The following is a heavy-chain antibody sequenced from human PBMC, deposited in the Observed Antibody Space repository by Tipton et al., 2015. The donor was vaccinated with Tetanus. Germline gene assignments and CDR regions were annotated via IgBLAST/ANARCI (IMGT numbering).Heavy chain of an antibody. CDR3: TTSGIVGSGSRVDY. J-gene: IGHJ4*02. D-gene: IGHD1-26*01. CDR2: IKSKTDGGTT. V-gene: IGHV3-15*07. Sequence: SLRLSCATSGLFFKNAWMNWVRQAPGKGLEWVGHIKSKTDGGTTDYAARVKDRFSISRDDSKNTLFLQMNSLKTEDTAAYYCTTSGIVGSGSRVDYWGRGTLVTVSS. CDR1: GLFFKNAW.